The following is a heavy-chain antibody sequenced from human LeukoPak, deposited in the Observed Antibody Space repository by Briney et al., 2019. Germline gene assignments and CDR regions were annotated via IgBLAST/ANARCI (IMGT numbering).Heavy chain of an antibody. CDR2: ISGDGGSR. D-gene: IGHD2-2*01. CDR1: GFTFSTYA. J-gene: IGHJ5*02. V-gene: IGHV3-23*01. Sequence: GGSLRLSCAASGFTFSTYAMSWVRQAPGQGLEWVSSISGDGGSRYYTDSVKGRFTMSRDNSNNMLYLQMNSLGAEDTAVYYCAKDRFCSSTNCPYDQWGQGTLVTVSS. CDR3: AKDRFCSSTNCPYDQ.